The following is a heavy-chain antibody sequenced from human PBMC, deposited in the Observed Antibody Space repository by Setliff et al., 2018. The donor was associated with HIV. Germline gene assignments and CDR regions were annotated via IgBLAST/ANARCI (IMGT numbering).Heavy chain of an antibody. D-gene: IGHD6-19*01. J-gene: IGHJ4*02. Sequence: ASVKVSCKASGYTFTAFGMNWLRQAPGQGPEWMGWISTYNGNTNYAQKFQGRVTMTTDTSTSTVYMELRSLRSDDTAVYYCARDPSNTSGWLPYYDYWGQGTLVTVSS. CDR1: GYTFTAFG. CDR3: ARDPSNTSGWLPYYDY. V-gene: IGHV1-18*01. CDR2: ISTYNGNT.